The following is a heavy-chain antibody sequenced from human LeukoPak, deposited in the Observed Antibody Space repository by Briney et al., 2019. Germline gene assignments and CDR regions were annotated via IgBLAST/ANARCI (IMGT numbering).Heavy chain of an antibody. J-gene: IGHJ3*02. Sequence: SGGSLRLSCAASGFSFSSYWMDWVRQAPGKGLVWVSGINSDGRMTRYAESVKGRFTISRDNAKNTLYLQMNTLRAEDTDVYYCARVGSTDSPHAFDIWGQGTTVTVSS. CDR1: GFSFSSYW. CDR3: ARVGSTDSPHAFDI. V-gene: IGHV3-74*01. CDR2: INSDGRMT. D-gene: IGHD3-22*01.